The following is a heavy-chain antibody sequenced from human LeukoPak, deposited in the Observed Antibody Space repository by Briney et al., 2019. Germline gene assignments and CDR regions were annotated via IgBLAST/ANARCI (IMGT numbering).Heavy chain of an antibody. D-gene: IGHD6-13*01. CDR1: GFTFGDYA. Sequence: PGGSLRLSCTASGFTFGDYAMSWVRQAPGKGLEWVGFIRSKAYGGTTEYAASVKGRFTISRDDSKSIAYLQMNSLKTEDTAVYYCTRVMAAAFGFHYYYYMDVWGKGTTVTVSS. V-gene: IGHV3-49*04. CDR2: IRSKAYGGTT. CDR3: TRVMAAAFGFHYYYYMDV. J-gene: IGHJ6*03.